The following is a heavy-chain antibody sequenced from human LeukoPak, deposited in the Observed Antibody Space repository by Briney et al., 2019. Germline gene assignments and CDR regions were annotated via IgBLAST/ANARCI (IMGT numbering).Heavy chain of an antibody. CDR3: ASSYPVVAATRVDY. Sequence: GGSLRLSCAASGFTFSSYWMHWVRQAPGKGLVWVSRINSDGSSTSYADSVKGRFTISRDNAKNTLYLQMNSLRAEDTAVYYCASSYPVVAATRVDYWGQGTLVTVSS. CDR2: INSDGSST. J-gene: IGHJ4*02. CDR1: GFTFSSYW. D-gene: IGHD2-15*01. V-gene: IGHV3-74*01.